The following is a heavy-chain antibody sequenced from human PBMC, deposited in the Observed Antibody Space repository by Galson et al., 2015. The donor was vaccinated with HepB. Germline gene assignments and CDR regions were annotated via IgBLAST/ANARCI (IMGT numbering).Heavy chain of an antibody. CDR3: ARRGGAWFDP. Sequence: CAISGDSVSSNSAVWSWIRQSPSRGLEWLGRTYYRSNWYKDDAVSVKGRITINPDTSKNQLSLHLNSVTPDDTAVYYCARRGGAWFDPWGQGTLVTVSS. D-gene: IGHD4/OR15-4a*01. CDR2: TYYRSNWYK. CDR1: GDSVSSNSAV. V-gene: IGHV6-1*01. J-gene: IGHJ5*02.